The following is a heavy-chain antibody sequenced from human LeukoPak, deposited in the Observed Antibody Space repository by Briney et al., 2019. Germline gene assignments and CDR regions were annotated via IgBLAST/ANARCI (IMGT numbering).Heavy chain of an antibody. CDR1: GFTFDDYA. CDR3: AKSKTVTTEFDH. V-gene: IGHV3-9*03. J-gene: IGHJ4*02. D-gene: IGHD4-17*01. Sequence: GGSLRLSCAASGFTFDDYAMHWVRQVPGKGLEWVSGMSWNSGSIGYADAVKGRFTISRDNAKNSLYLQMNRLRAEDMALYYCAKSKTVTTEFDHWGQGTLVTVSS. CDR2: MSWNSGSI.